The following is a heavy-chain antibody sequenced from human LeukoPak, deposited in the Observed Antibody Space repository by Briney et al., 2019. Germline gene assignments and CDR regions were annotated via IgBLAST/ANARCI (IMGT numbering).Heavy chain of an antibody. D-gene: IGHD6-13*01. CDR2: TYYSGST. Sequence: SGTLSLTCTVSGGSISSGGYYWSCIRQHPGKGLEWIGDTYYSGSTYYNPSIKSRVTISVDRSKNQFSLKLSSVTAADTAVYYCARGSVHYIAAADPCDCWGQGTLVTVSS. V-gene: IGHV4-31*03. CDR1: GGSISSGGYY. J-gene: IGHJ4*02. CDR3: ARGSVHYIAAADPCDC.